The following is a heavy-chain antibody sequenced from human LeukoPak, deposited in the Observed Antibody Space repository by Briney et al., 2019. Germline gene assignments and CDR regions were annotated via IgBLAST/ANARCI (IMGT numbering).Heavy chain of an antibody. CDR3: ARGHRSLGKVVPAAIGY. CDR1: GESFSDYY. CDR2: INHTGST. V-gene: IGHV4-34*01. Sequence: SETLSLTCAVYGESFSDYYWICIRQPPGKGLEWIGEINHTGSTNYNPSLTSRVTISVDTSNNQFSLKLRSVTAADTAVYYCARGHRSLGKVVPAAIGYWGQGTLVTVSS. J-gene: IGHJ4*02. D-gene: IGHD2-2*02.